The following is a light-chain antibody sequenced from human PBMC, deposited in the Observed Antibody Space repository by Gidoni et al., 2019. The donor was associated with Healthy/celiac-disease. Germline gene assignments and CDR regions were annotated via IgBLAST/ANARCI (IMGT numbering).Light chain of an antibody. CDR2: GAS. CDR3: QQYNNWPI. V-gene: IGKV3-15*01. J-gene: IGKJ5*01. CDR1: QSVSSN. Sequence: EIVMTQSPATLSVSPGERATLSCRASQSVSSNLAWYQQKPGQAPRLLIYGASTRAPGIPARFSGSGSGTEFTLTISSLQSEDFAVYYCQQYNNWPIFGQGTRLEIK.